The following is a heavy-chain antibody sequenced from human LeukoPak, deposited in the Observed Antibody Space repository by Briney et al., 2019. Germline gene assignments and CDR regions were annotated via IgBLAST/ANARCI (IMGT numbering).Heavy chain of an antibody. CDR3: ARGGIAAAGDY. D-gene: IGHD6-13*01. CDR1: GGSFSGYY. CDR2: INHSGST. J-gene: IGHJ4*02. V-gene: IGHV4-34*01. Sequence: PSETLSLTCAVYGGSFSGYYWSWIRQPPGKGLEWIGEINHSGSTNYNPSLKRRVTISVDTSKNQFSLKLSSVTAADTAVYYCARGGIAAAGDYWGQGTLVTVSS.